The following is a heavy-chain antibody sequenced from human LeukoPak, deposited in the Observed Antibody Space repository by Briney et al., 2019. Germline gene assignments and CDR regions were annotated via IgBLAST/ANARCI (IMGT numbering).Heavy chain of an antibody. V-gene: IGHV3-33*01. CDR3: ARDLKGPTPSSAFDI. CDR2: IWYDGSYK. J-gene: IGHJ3*02. Sequence: GRSLRLSCAASGFTFSSYGMYWVRQAPGKGLEWVAVIWYDGSYKYYVDSVKGRFTISRDNSKNTLYLEMISLRAEDTAVYYCARDLKGPTPSSAFDIWGQGTMVSVS. CDR1: GFTFSSYG. D-gene: IGHD6-6*01.